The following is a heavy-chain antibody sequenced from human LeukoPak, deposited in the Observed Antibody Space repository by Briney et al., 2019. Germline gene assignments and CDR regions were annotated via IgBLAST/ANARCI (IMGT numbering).Heavy chain of an antibody. CDR1: GYSISSGYY. D-gene: IGHD5-18*01. CDR3: ARGRGRIQLWLFDY. CDR2: IYHSGST. Sequence: SETLSLTCTVSGYSISSGYYWGWIRQPPGKGLEWIGSIYHSGSTYYNPSLKSRVTISVDTSKNQFSLKLSSVTAADTAVYYCARGRGRIQLWLFDYWGQGTLVTVSS. V-gene: IGHV4-38-2*02. J-gene: IGHJ4*02.